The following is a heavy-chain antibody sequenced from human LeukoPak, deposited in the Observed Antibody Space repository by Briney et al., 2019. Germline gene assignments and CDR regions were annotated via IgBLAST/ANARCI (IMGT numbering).Heavy chain of an antibody. V-gene: IGHV3-30*03. CDR1: GFIFSSYE. Sequence: GGSLRLSCAASGFIFSSYEMHGVRQAPGKGLEWVAVISYDGSNKYYADSVKGRFTISRDNAKNTLYLQMNSLRAEDTAVYYCASWGAGGNSWGQGTLVTVSS. CDR2: ISYDGSNK. D-gene: IGHD3-16*01. CDR3: ASWGAGGNS. J-gene: IGHJ4*02.